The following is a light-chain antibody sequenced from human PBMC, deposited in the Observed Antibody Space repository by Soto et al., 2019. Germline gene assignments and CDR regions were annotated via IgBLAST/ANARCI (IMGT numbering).Light chain of an antibody. Sequence: DIQMTQSPSSLSASVGDGVTITCRAIQSISSYLNWYQQKPGKAPKLLIYAASSLQSGVPSRFSGSGSGTDFTLTISSLQPEDFATYYCQQSYSTLLTFGGGTKVDIK. CDR3: QQSYSTLLT. V-gene: IGKV1-39*01. CDR2: AAS. CDR1: QSISSY. J-gene: IGKJ4*01.